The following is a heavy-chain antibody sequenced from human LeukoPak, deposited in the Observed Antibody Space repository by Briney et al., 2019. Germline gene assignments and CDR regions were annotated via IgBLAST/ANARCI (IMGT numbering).Heavy chain of an antibody. CDR3: ARDCSSTSCYFYYYYYMDV. J-gene: IGHJ6*03. CDR1: GFTFSSYW. Sequence: GGSLRLSCAASGFTFSSYWMSWVRQAPGKGLEWVANIKQDGSEKYYVDSVKGRFTISRDNAKNSLYLQMNSLRAEDTAVYYCARDCSSTSCYFYYYYYMDVWGKGTTVTVS. D-gene: IGHD2-2*01. V-gene: IGHV3-7*01. CDR2: IKQDGSEK.